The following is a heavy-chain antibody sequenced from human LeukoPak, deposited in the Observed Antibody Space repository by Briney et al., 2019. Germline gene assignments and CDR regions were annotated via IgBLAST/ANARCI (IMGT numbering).Heavy chain of an antibody. J-gene: IGHJ4*02. Sequence: SETLSLTCTVSGGSISSGGYYWSWIRQPAGKGLEWIGRLYTSASTNYNPSLKSRVTISVDTSKNQFSLKLSSVTAADTAVCYCAREGGAFCSNGVCYRLDYWGQGTLVTVSS. CDR3: AREGGAFCSNGVCYRLDY. D-gene: IGHD2-8*01. CDR1: GGSISSGGYY. CDR2: LYTSAST. V-gene: IGHV4-61*02.